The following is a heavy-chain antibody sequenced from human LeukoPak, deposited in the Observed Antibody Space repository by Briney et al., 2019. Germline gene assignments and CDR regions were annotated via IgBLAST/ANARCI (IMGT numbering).Heavy chain of an antibody. Sequence: TGGSLRLSCAASGFTFSSYAMSWVRQAPGKGLEWVSSISSSSSYIYYADSVKGRFTISRDNAKNSLYLQMNSLRAEDTAVYYCARGKRDYSNYGDWFDPWGQGTLVTVSS. J-gene: IGHJ5*02. CDR3: ARGKRDYSNYGDWFDP. D-gene: IGHD4-11*01. V-gene: IGHV3-21*01. CDR2: ISSSSSYI. CDR1: GFTFSSYA.